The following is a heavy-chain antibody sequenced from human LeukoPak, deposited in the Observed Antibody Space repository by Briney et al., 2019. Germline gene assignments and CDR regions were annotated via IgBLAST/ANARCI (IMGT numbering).Heavy chain of an antibody. J-gene: IGHJ4*02. Sequence: VASVKVSCKASGYTFTGYYMHWVRQAPGQGLEWMGRINPNSGGTNYAQKFQGRVTMTRDTSISTAYMELSRLRSDDTAVYYCARNLAAAGPKGAFYWGQGTLVTVSS. D-gene: IGHD6-13*01. V-gene: IGHV1-2*06. CDR1: GYTFTGYY. CDR3: ARNLAAAGPKGAFY. CDR2: INPNSGGT.